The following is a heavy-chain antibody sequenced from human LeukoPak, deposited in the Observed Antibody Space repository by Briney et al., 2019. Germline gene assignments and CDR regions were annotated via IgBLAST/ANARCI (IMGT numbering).Heavy chain of an antibody. J-gene: IGHJ4*02. CDR2: INPNSGGT. V-gene: IGHV1-2*02. CDR1: GYTFTGYY. D-gene: IGHD3-22*01. CDR3: ARVPNYYDSSGYYADY. Sequence: ASVKVSCKASGYTFTGYYMHWVRQAPGQGLEWMGWINPNSGGTNYAQKFQGRVTMTRDMSISTAYMELSRLRSDDTAVYYCARVPNYYDSSGYYADYWGQGTLVTVSS.